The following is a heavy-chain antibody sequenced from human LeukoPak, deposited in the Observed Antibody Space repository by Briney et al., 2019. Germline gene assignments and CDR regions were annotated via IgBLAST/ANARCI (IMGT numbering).Heavy chain of an antibody. CDR2: IIPIFGTA. CDR3: ARVAHYDFWSGYYEYYFDY. CDR1: GGTFSSYA. Sequence: VASVKVSCKASGGTFSSYAISWVRQAPGQGLEWMGGIIPIFGTANYAQMFQGRVTITADESTSTAYMELSSLRSEDTAVYYCARVAHYDFWSGYYEYYFDYWGQGTLVTVSS. D-gene: IGHD3-3*01. J-gene: IGHJ4*02. V-gene: IGHV1-69*13.